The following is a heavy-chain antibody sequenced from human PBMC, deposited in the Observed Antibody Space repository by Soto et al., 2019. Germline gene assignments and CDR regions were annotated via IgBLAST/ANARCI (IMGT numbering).Heavy chain of an antibody. D-gene: IGHD5-12*01. J-gene: IGHJ6*02. V-gene: IGHV3-30*18. CDR2: TSHDGTNK. CDR1: GFTFSRYG. CDR3: AKETVATIRPTRIYYYYGLDV. Sequence: QVQLVESGGGVVQPGRSLRLSCATSGFTFSRYGIHWVRQAPGKGLEWVAVTSHDGTNKYYTDSVKGRFIISRDNSKNTLYLEMNSLRAEDTAVYYCAKETVATIRPTRIYYYYGLDVWGQGTTVNVSS.